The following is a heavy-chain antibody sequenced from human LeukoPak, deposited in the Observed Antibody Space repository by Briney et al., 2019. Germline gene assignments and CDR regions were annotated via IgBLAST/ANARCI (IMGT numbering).Heavy chain of an antibody. V-gene: IGHV4-61*05. CDR2: IDYSGST. Sequence: PSETLSLSCTVSGGSISSSSKFWGWIRQPPGKGLEWIGYIDYSGSTNYNPSLKSRVTMSVDTSKNQFSLKLSSVTAADTAVYYCARGYYDSSGYFGYWGQGTLVTVSS. CDR3: ARGYYDSSGYFGY. CDR1: GGSISSSSKF. J-gene: IGHJ4*02. D-gene: IGHD3-22*01.